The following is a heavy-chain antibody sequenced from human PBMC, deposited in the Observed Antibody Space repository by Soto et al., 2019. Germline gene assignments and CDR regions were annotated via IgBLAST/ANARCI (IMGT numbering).Heavy chain of an antibody. J-gene: IGHJ5*02. V-gene: IGHV3-23*01. D-gene: IGHD3-9*01. CDR2: ISGSGGST. Sequence: GGSLRLSCAASGFTFSSYAMSWVRQAPGKWLEWVSAISGSGGSTYYADSVKGRFTISRDNSKNTLYLQMNSLRAEDTAVYYCAKIGDYDILTGRNWFDPWGQXTLVTVSS. CDR3: AKIGDYDILTGRNWFDP. CDR1: GFTFSSYA.